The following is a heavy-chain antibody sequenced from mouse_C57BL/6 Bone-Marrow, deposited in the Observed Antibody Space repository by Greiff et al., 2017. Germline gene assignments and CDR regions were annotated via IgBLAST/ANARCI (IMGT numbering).Heavy chain of an antibody. D-gene: IGHD1-1*01. CDR2: ILPGSGST. Sequence: VQLQQSGAELMKPGASVKLSCKATGYTFTGYWIAWVKQRPGHGLEWIGEILPGSGSTNYNEKFKGKATFTADTSSNTAYMQLSSLTTEDSAIYYGARGIYYGSSYDWYFDVWGTGTTVTVSA. CDR1: GYTFTGYW. CDR3: ARGIYYGSSYDWYFDV. J-gene: IGHJ1*03. V-gene: IGHV1-9*01.